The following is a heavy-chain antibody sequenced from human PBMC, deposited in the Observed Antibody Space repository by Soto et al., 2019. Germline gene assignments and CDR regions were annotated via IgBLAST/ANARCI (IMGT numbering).Heavy chain of an antibody. CDR1: GASISSDAYY. Sequence: SETLSLTCAVSGASISSDAYYWSWIRQHPGKGLEWIGYISYSGSTYYNPSLKSRVTISVDTSKNQFSLKLTSVTAADTAVYYCARYRFSDTWSKFDYWGQGTLVTVS. J-gene: IGHJ4*02. CDR3: ARYRFSDTWSKFDY. V-gene: IGHV4-31*11. CDR2: ISYSGST. D-gene: IGHD3-16*02.